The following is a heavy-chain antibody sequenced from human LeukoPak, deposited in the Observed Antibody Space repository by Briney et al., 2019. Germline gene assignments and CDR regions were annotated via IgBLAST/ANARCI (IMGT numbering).Heavy chain of an antibody. Sequence: AGGPLRLSCAASGFTFSSYAMYWVRQAPGKGLEWVSGISGSGGSTYYADSVKGRFTISRDNSKNTLYLQMNSLRAEDTAVYYCAKDDSPGKEWLEVIDYWGQGTLVTVSS. CDR1: GFTFSSYA. V-gene: IGHV3-23*01. CDR3: AKDDSPGKEWLEVIDY. D-gene: IGHD3-3*01. CDR2: ISGSGGST. J-gene: IGHJ4*02.